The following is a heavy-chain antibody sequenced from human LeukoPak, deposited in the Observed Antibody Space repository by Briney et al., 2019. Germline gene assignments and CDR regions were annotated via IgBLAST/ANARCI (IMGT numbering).Heavy chain of an antibody. CDR3: ARGRPHGNDY. V-gene: IGHV3-74*01. J-gene: IGHJ4*02. D-gene: IGHD4-23*01. CDR1: GFTFSSYW. CDR2: INSDGSST. Sequence: GGSLRLSCAASGFTFSSYWMSWVRQAPGKGLVWVSHINSDGSSTTYADSVKGRFSISRDNAKNTLYLQMNSLRVEDTAVYYCARGRPHGNDYWGQGTLVTVSS.